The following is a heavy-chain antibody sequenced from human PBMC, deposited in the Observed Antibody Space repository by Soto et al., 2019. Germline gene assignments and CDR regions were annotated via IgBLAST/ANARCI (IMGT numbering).Heavy chain of an antibody. CDR1: GFTFSSYA. V-gene: IGHV3-30-3*01. CDR3: ARNSLDSSGYYIYFDY. Sequence: ESGGGVVQPGRSLRLSCAASGFTFSSYAMHWVRQAPGKGLEWVAVISYDGSNKYYADSVKGRFTISRDNSKNTLYLQMNSLRAEDTAVYYCARNSLDSSGYYIYFDYWGQGTLVTVSS. J-gene: IGHJ4*02. CDR2: ISYDGSNK. D-gene: IGHD3-22*01.